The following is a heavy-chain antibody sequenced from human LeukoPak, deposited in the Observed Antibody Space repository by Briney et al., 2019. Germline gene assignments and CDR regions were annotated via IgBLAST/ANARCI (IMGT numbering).Heavy chain of an antibody. CDR3: ARLLAGCPGGRCRAHFDY. Sequence: SETLSLTCSVSGDSINSNYWSWMRQPPGKGLEWIGYIYYGGSTNYNPSLKSRVSMSVDMSKNQFSLYLSSVTAADTAVYHCARLLAGCPGGRCRAHFDYWGQGTLVTVSS. V-gene: IGHV4-59*01. J-gene: IGHJ4*02. D-gene: IGHD2-15*01. CDR1: GDSINSNY. CDR2: IYYGGST.